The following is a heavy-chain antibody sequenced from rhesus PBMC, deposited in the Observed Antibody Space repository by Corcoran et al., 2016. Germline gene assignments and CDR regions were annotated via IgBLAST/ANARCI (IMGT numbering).Heavy chain of an antibody. CDR2: INRGGGST. D-gene: IGHD2-39*02. J-gene: IGHJ4*01. V-gene: IGHV3-28*02. CDR3: AKVVAYYFDY. Sequence: EVQLVESGGGLAKPGGSLRLSCAASGFTFSNYWMYWLRQAPGKGLEWISAINRGGGSTYYADSVKGRFTISRENAKNKLYLKMNSLRAEDTAVYYCAKVVAYYFDYWGQGVLVTVSS. CDR1: GFTFSNYW.